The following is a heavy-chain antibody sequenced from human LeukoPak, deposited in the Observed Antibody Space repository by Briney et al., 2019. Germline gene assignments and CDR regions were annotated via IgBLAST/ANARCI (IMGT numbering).Heavy chain of an antibody. CDR3: ARTVSSGWTSYYMDV. Sequence: SETLSLTCTVSGGSISSYYWSWIRQPPGEGLKWIGYIYYSGSTNYNPSLKSRVTISVDTSKNQFSLKLSSVTAADTAVYYCARTVSSGWTSYYMDVWGKGTTVTVSS. V-gene: IGHV4-59*01. CDR1: GGSISSYY. CDR2: IYYSGST. J-gene: IGHJ6*03. D-gene: IGHD6-19*01.